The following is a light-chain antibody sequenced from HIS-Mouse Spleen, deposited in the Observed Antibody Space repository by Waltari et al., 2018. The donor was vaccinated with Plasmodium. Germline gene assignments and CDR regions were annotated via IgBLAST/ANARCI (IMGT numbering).Light chain of an antibody. CDR1: SSDAGGSDH. CDR3: SSYAGSNNLV. Sequence: QSALTQPPSASGSPGPSVTLSCTRTSSDAGGSDHVSWYQPHPGKAPKLMIYEVSKRPSGVPDPFSGSKSGNTASLTVSGLQAEDEADYYCSSYAGSNNLVFGGGTKLTVL. V-gene: IGLV2-8*01. J-gene: IGLJ2*01. CDR2: EVS.